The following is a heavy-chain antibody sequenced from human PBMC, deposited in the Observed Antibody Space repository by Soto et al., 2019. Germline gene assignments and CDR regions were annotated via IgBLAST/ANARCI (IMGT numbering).Heavy chain of an antibody. V-gene: IGHV4-30-4*01. D-gene: IGHD2-15*01. CDR1: GGSISSGDYY. Sequence: SETLSLTCTVSGGSISSGDYYWSWIRQPPGKGLEWIGYIYYSGSTYYNPSLKSRVTISVDTSKNQFSLKLSSVTAADTAVYYCATNIVVVVAATPGVEVDVFDIWGQGTMVTVSS. J-gene: IGHJ3*02. CDR2: IYYSGST. CDR3: ATNIVVVVAATPGVEVDVFDI.